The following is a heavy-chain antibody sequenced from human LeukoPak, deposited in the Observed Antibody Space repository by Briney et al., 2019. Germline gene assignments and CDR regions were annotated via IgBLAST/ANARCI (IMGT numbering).Heavy chain of an antibody. CDR1: GGTFSSYA. Sequence: ASVKVSCKASGGTFSSYAISWVRQAPGQGLEWMGGIIPIFGTANYAQKFQGRVTITTDESTSTAYMELSSLRSEDTAVYYCARGGDCSSTSCSIWYWGQGTLVTVSS. V-gene: IGHV1-69*05. CDR3: ARGGDCSSTSCSIWY. CDR2: IIPIFGTA. J-gene: IGHJ4*02. D-gene: IGHD2-2*01.